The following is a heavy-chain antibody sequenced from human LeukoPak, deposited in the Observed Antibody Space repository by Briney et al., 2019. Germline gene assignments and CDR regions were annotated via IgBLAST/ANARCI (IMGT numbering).Heavy chain of an antibody. V-gene: IGHV4-34*01. Sequence: KPSETLSLTCAVYGGSFSGYYWSWIRQPPGKGLEWIGEINHSGSTNYNPSLKSRVTISVDTSKNQFSLKLSPVTAADTAVYYCAGKSSGWYGDAFDIWGQGTMVTVSS. CDR1: GGSFSGYY. J-gene: IGHJ3*02. CDR3: AGKSSGWYGDAFDI. CDR2: INHSGST. D-gene: IGHD6-19*01.